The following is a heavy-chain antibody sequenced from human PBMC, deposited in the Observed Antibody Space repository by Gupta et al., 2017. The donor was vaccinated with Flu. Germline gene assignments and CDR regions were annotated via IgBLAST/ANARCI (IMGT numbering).Heavy chain of an antibody. Sequence: QVQLQESGPGLVKPSGTLSLTCAVSGASISSNNWWTWVRQPPGTGREWIGEIYHSGSANYNPSLNSRVTISVDKSKNQFSLNVMSVSAAYTAVFYCARSYDSGYYYYLDVWGKGTTVTGS. CDR1: GASISSNNW. CDR3: ARSYDSGYYYYLDV. CDR2: IYHSGSA. D-gene: IGHD3-3*01. J-gene: IGHJ6*03. V-gene: IGHV4-4*02.